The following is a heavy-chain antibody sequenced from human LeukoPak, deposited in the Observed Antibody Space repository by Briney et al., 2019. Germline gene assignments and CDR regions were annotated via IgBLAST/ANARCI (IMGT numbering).Heavy chain of an antibody. CDR1: TYTFTHYQ. D-gene: IGHD6-19*01. CDR3: ARVRPLAVTGVDWFDP. V-gene: IGHV1-2*02. J-gene: IGHJ5*02. Sequence: ASVTLSCKTSTYTFTHYQMHWVRPAPGQGLEWMAWINPNSGVTHFAQKFQGRVSMTRDTSISTAYMELSRLGSDDTAVYYCARVRPLAVTGVDWFDPWGQGTLVTVSS. CDR2: INPNSGVT.